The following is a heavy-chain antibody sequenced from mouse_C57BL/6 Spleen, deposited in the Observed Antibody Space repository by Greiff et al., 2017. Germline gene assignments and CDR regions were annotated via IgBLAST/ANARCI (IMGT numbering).Heavy chain of an antibody. CDR3: ARDGNPYYYAMDY. D-gene: IGHD2-1*01. CDR1: GYAFTNYL. Sequence: VQLQQSGAELVRPGTSVKVSCKASGYAFTNYLIEWVKQRPGQGLEWIGVINPGSGGTNYNEKFKGKATLTADKSSSTAYMQLSSLTSEDSAVYFCARDGNPYYYAMDYWGQGTSVTVSS. CDR2: INPGSGGT. V-gene: IGHV1-54*01. J-gene: IGHJ4*01.